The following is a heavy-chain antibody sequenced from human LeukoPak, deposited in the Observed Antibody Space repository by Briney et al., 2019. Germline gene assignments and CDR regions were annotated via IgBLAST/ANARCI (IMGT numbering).Heavy chain of an antibody. V-gene: IGHV1-18*01. CDR1: GCTFTSYG. D-gene: IGHD3-22*01. CDR3: ARDKKVITSKVWFDP. Sequence: ASVKVSFKASGCTFTSYGISWVRQAPGQGLEWMGWISAYNGNTNYAQKLQGRVTMTTDTSTSTAYMELRSLRSDDTAVYYCARDKKVITSKVWFDPWGQGTLVTVSP. CDR2: ISAYNGNT. J-gene: IGHJ5*02.